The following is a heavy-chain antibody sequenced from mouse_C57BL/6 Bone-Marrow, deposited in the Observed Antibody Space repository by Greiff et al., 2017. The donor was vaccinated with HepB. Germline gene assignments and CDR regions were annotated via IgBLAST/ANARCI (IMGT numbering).Heavy chain of an antibody. D-gene: IGHD2-3*01. CDR1: GYSFTDYN. CDR3: ASKRGCYDDYYPYYAMDY. V-gene: IGHV1-39*01. Sequence: VQLQQSGPELVKPGASVKISCKASGYSFTDYNMNWVKQSNGKSLEWIGVINPNYGTTSYNQKFKGKATLTVDQSSSTAYMQLNSLTSEHSAVYYCASKRGCYDDYYPYYAMDYWGQGTSVTVSS. J-gene: IGHJ4*01. CDR2: INPNYGTT.